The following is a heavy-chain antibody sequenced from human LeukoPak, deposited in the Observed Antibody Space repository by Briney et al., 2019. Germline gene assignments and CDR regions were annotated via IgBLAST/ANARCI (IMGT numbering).Heavy chain of an antibody. Sequence: ASVKVSCKASGGTFSSYAISWVRQAPGQGLEWMGWISAYNGNTNYAQRLQGRVTMTTDTSTSTAYMELRSLRSDDTAVYYCAARITMVRGVSQIKTHFDYWGQGTLVTVSS. CDR1: GGTFSSYA. CDR3: AARITMVRGVSQIKTHFDY. CDR2: ISAYNGNT. V-gene: IGHV1-18*01. D-gene: IGHD3-10*01. J-gene: IGHJ4*02.